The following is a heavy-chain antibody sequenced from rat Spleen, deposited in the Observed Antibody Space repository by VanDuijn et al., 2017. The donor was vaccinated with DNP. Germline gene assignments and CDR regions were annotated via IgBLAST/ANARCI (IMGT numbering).Heavy chain of an antibody. CDR3: ARWGTFYCSFDF. V-gene: IGHV1-43*01. CDR1: GNAFITNY. D-gene: IGHD3-2*01. J-gene: IGHJ1*01. CDR2: IHTENGGT. Sequence: QVQLQQSGAELAKPGSSVKISCKASGNAFITNYFGWIKQTTGQVLEYVGYIHTENGGTNYNEKFKGRATLTLDKSSSTAFMQLSSLTPDGSAVYYCARWGTFYCSFDFWGPGTMFTVSS.